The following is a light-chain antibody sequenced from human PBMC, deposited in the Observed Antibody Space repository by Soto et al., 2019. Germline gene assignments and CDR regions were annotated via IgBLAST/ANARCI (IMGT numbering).Light chain of an antibody. CDR2: KVS. CDR1: QSLVHSDGKTY. J-gene: IGKJ2*01. Sequence: DVVMTQSPLSLPVTLGQPASISCRSSQSLVHSDGKTYLNWFQQRPCQSPRRLIYKVSNRDSGLPDRFSDRASGSDFTLKISRVDAEYVGVYYCMHSTYWHPHTFGQGPKREIK. V-gene: IGKV2-30*02. CDR3: MHSTYWHPHT.